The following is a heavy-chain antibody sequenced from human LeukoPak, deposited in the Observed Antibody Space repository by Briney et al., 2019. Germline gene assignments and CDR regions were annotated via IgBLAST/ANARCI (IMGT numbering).Heavy chain of an antibody. Sequence: GGSLRLSCAASGFTVSSNYMSWVRQAPGKGLEWVSVIYSGGSTCYADSVKGRFTISRDNSKNTLFLQINSLRAEDTAVYYCAASVVTSYYFDYWGQGTLVTVSS. CDR1: GFTVSSNY. J-gene: IGHJ4*02. D-gene: IGHD4-23*01. V-gene: IGHV3-66*01. CDR2: IYSGGST. CDR3: AASVVTSYYFDY.